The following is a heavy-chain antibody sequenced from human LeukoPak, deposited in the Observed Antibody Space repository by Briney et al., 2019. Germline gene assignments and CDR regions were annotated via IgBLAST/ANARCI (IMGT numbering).Heavy chain of an antibody. Sequence: PETLSLTCTVSGGSISSYYWSWIRQPPGKGLEWIGYIYYSGSTNYNPSLKSRVTISVDTSKNQFSLKLSSVTAADTAVYYCARGRSVGGLDYWGQGTLVTVSS. V-gene: IGHV4-59*01. CDR1: GGSISSYY. CDR2: IYYSGST. J-gene: IGHJ4*02. CDR3: ARGRSVGGLDY. D-gene: IGHD6-19*01.